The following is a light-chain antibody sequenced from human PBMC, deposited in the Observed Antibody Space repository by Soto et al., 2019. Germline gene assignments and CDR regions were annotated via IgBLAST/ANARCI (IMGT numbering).Light chain of an antibody. CDR2: DHN. CDR1: SSNIGNKY. V-gene: IGLV1-51*01. CDR3: GTWDSSLSAVV. J-gene: IGLJ2*01. Sequence: QSVLTQPPSVSAAPGQKVTISCSGSSSNIGNKYVSWYQQLPGTAPKLLIYDHNKRPSGIPYRFSGSKSVTSATLGITGLQTGDESDYYCGTWDSSLSAVVFGGGTKLTVL.